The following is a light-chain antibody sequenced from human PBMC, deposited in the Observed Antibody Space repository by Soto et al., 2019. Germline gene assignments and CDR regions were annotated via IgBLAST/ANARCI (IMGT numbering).Light chain of an antibody. J-gene: IGKJ1*01. V-gene: IGKV1-5*03. Sequence: DIQMTQSPSTLSASVGDRVTITCRASQSISTWLAWYQQKPGKAPKLLIYTASNLEGGVPSRFSGSGSGTEFTHTISSLQPDDFATYYCQQYNSAWTFGQGTKVELK. CDR1: QSISTW. CDR3: QQYNSAWT. CDR2: TAS.